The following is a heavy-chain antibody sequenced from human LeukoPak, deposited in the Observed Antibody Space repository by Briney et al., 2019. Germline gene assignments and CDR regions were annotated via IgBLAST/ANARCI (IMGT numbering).Heavy chain of an antibody. CDR3: AAPPPYYYDREGAFDI. D-gene: IGHD3-22*01. CDR2: IIPIFGTA. Sequence: AASVKVSCKASGGTFSSYAISWVRQAPGQGLEWMGGIIPIFGTANYAQKFQGRVTITADESTSTAYMELSSLRSDDTAVYYCAAPPPYYYDREGAFDIWGQGTMVTVSS. CDR1: GGTFSSYA. V-gene: IGHV1-69*13. J-gene: IGHJ3*02.